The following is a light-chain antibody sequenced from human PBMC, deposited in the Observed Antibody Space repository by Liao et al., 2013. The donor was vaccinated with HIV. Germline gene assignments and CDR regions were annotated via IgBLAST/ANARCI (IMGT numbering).Light chain of an antibody. J-gene: IGLJ1*01. CDR1: KLGDNY. Sequence: SYELTQPPSVSVSPGQTASITCSGDKLGDNYACWYQQKPGQSPVLVIYQDSQRPSGIPERFSGSNSGNTATLTISGTQAMDEADYYCQAWDSSTYVFGTGTEGHRP. CDR3: QAWDSSTYV. CDR2: QDS. V-gene: IGLV3-1*01.